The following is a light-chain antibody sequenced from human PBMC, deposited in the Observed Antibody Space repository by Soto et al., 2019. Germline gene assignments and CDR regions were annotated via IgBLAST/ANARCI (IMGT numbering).Light chain of an antibody. Sequence: EIVMTQSPATLSVSPGERATLSCRASQSVGTYFDWYQQKPGQAPRLLTYGASTRAAGISPRFSGGGSGTEFTLTISSLPSEDFAVYYCQQYNHLPRTFGQGTKVGIK. V-gene: IGKV3D-15*01. CDR2: GAS. CDR1: QSVGTY. CDR3: QQYNHLPRT. J-gene: IGKJ1*01.